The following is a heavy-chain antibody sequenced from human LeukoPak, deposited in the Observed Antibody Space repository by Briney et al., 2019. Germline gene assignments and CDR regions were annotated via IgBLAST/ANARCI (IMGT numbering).Heavy chain of an antibody. Sequence: NSSETLSLTCTVSGGSISNYHWSWIRQPPGKGLEWIGYIYYSGSTNYNPSLKSRVTISVDTSKNQFSLKLSSVTAADTAVYYCAGTYSSSWPYYGMDVWGQGTTVTVSS. CDR2: IYYSGST. V-gene: IGHV4-59*01. J-gene: IGHJ6*02. D-gene: IGHD6-13*01. CDR1: GGSISNYH. CDR3: AGTYSSSWPYYGMDV.